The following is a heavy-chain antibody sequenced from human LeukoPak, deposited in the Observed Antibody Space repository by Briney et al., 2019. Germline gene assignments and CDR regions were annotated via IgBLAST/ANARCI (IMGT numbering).Heavy chain of an antibody. V-gene: IGHV3-11*01. CDR2: ISPSGITT. J-gene: IGHJ4*02. CDR1: GFTFSDHY. D-gene: IGHD6-19*01. Sequence: PGGSLRLSCAVSGFTFSDHYVSWIRQAPGKGLDWLSYISPSGITTKYADSVKGRFTVSRDNAKSSVFLQLNNLRVEDTAVYFCARQRSSYYFDSWGQGTLVTVSS. CDR3: ARQRSSYYFDS.